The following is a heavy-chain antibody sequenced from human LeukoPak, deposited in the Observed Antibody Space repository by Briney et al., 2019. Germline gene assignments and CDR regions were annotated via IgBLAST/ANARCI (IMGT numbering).Heavy chain of an antibody. CDR1: GFTFSSYS. CDR3: ARSRTYSSSFDAFDI. Sequence: RSGGSLRLSCAASGFTFSSYSMNWVRQAPGKGLEWVSSISSSSSYIYYADSVKGRFTISRDNAKNSLYLQMNSLRAEDTAVYYCARSRTYSSSFDAFDIWGQGTMVTVSS. J-gene: IGHJ3*02. D-gene: IGHD6-13*01. CDR2: ISSSSSYI. V-gene: IGHV3-21*01.